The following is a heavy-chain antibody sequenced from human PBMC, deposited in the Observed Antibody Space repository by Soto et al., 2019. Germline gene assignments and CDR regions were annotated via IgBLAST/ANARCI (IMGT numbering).Heavy chain of an antibody. D-gene: IGHD2-15*01. CDR1: GFTFSSYW. J-gene: IGHJ6*02. CDR2: IKQDGSEK. CDR3: ARFPCSGGSCYRYYYYYGMDV. V-gene: IGHV3-7*01. Sequence: GGSLRLSCAASGFTFSSYWMSWVRQAPGKGLEWVANIKQDGSEKYYVDSVKGRFTISRDNAKNSLYLQMNSLRAEDTAVYYCARFPCSGGSCYRYYYYYGMDVWGQGTTVTVSS.